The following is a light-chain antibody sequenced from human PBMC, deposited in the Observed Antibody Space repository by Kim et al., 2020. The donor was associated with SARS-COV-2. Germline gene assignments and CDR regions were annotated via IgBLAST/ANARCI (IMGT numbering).Light chain of an antibody. CDR2: SNN. CDR3: AAWDDSLNGDV. Sequence: QSVLTQPPSASGTPGQRVTISCSGSSSNIGGNTVNWYQQLPGTAPKLLIYSNNQRPSGVPDRFSGSKSGTSASLAISGLQSEDEADYYCAAWDDSLNGDVFGGGTKLTVL. J-gene: IGLJ7*01. V-gene: IGLV1-44*01. CDR1: SSNIGGNT.